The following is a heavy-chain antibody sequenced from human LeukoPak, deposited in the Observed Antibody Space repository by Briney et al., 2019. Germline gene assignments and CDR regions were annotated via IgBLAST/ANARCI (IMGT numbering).Heavy chain of an antibody. J-gene: IGHJ4*02. V-gene: IGHV4-34*01. CDR3: ARRGSGSYYNDLMDY. CDR1: GGSFSGYY. Sequence: SETLSLTCAVYGGSFSGYYWSSIRQPPGKGLEWIGEINHSGSTNYNPSLKSRVTISVDTSKNQFSLKLSSVTPADTAVYYCARRGSGSYYNDLMDYWGQGTLVTVSS. D-gene: IGHD3-10*01. CDR2: INHSGST.